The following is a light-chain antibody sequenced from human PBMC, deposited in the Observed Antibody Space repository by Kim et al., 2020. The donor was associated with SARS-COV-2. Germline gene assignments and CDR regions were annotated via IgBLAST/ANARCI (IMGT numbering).Light chain of an antibody. Sequence: ASVGDRVTFSCRASQNIDTWLAWYQQKPGKAPKLLIYKSSILESGVPSRFTGSGSGTEFNLTISSLQPDDFATYYCQQYHTFLWTFGQGTKVDIK. J-gene: IGKJ1*01. CDR3: QQYHTFLWT. V-gene: IGKV1-5*03. CDR1: QNIDTW. CDR2: KSS.